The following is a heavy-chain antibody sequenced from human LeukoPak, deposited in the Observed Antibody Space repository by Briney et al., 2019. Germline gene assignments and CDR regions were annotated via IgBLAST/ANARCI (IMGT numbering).Heavy chain of an antibody. V-gene: IGHV4-39*01. J-gene: IGHJ4*02. CDR3: AREEASAGDY. CDR1: GGSVTSSSHF. CDR2: IHYTGST. D-gene: IGHD6-13*01. Sequence: SETLSLTCTVSGGSVTSSSHFWAWIRQPPGKGLEWIASIHYTGSTFYSPSLQSRVTISVDTSKNQFSLNLRSVTATDTAVYYCAREEASAGDYWGQGTLVTVSS.